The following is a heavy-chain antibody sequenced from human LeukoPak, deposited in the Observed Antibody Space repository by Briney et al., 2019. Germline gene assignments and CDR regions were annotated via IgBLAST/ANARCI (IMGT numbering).Heavy chain of an antibody. D-gene: IGHD5-18*01. CDR2: INPNSGGT. CDR1: GYTFTGYY. J-gene: IGHJ4*02. CDR3: ARDTQRGYSYDTNDY. V-gene: IGHV1-2*02. Sequence: ASVKVSCKASGYTFTGYYMHWVRQAPGQGLEWMGWINPNSGGTNYAQKFQGRVTMTRDTSISTAYMELSRLRSDDTAVYYCARDTQRGYSYDTNDYWGQGTLVTVSS.